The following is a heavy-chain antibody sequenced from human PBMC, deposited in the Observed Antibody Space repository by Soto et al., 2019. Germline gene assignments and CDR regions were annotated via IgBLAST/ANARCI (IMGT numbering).Heavy chain of an antibody. J-gene: IGHJ5*02. CDR2: IWYDGSNK. V-gene: IGHV3-33*01. CDR1: GFTFSSYG. Sequence: GGSLRLSCAASGFTFSSYGMHWVRQAPGKGLEWVAVIWYDGSNKYYADSVKGRFTISRDNSKNTLYLQMNSLRAEDTAVYYCARDKSTLAWFDPWGQGTLVTVS. CDR3: ARDKSTLAWFDP.